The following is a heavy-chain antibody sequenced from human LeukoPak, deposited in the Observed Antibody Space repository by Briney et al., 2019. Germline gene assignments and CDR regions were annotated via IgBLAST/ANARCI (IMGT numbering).Heavy chain of an antibody. CDR1: GGSISNYY. D-gene: IGHD5-18*01. J-gene: IGHJ5*02. V-gene: IGHV4-4*07. CDR2: IYSTGST. Sequence: SETLSLTCTVSGGSISNYYWSWIRQPAGKGLEWIGRIYSTGSTNYNPSLKSRVTISVDTSKNQFSLKLSSVTAADTAVYYCARGGYSYGLYNWFDPWGQGTLVTVSS. CDR3: ARGGYSYGLYNWFDP.